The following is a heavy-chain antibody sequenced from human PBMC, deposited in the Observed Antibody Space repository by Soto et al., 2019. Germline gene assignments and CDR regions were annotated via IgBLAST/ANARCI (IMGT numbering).Heavy chain of an antibody. CDR3: AGPHGSPGCYFGLDG. V-gene: IGHV5-51*01. CDR1: GYSFTSYW. D-gene: IGHD6-13*01. Sequence: PGESLKISCKGSGYSFTSYWINWVRQMPGKGLEWMGIICPGDSDTRYSPSFQGQVTISADKSIDTAYLQWRSLEASDTAVYYCAGPHGSPGCYFGLDGWGQGTTVTV. CDR2: ICPGDSDT. J-gene: IGHJ6*02.